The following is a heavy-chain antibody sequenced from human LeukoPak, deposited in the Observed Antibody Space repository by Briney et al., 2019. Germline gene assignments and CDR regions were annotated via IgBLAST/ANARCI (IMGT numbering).Heavy chain of an antibody. Sequence: GESLKISCKGSGYSFTSYWVGWVRQMPGKGLEWMGIIYPGDSDTRYSPSFQGQVTISADKSISTAYLQWSSLKASDTAMYYCARQGITMIVPFDYWGQGTLVTVSS. CDR2: IYPGDSDT. V-gene: IGHV5-51*01. J-gene: IGHJ4*02. D-gene: IGHD3-22*01. CDR1: GYSFTSYW. CDR3: ARQGITMIVPFDY.